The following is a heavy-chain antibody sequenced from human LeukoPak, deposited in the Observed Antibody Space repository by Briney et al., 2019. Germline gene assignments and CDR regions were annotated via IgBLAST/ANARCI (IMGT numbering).Heavy chain of an antibody. J-gene: IGHJ5*02. Sequence: GASVKVSCKASGYTFTGYFMHWVRQAPGQGLEWMGRINPNSGGTNYARKFQGRVTMTRDTSISTAYMELSSLTSDDTAVYYCARATYGSEFDPWGQGTLVTVSS. CDR1: GYTFTGYF. CDR3: ARATYGSEFDP. CDR2: INPNSGGT. D-gene: IGHD3-10*01. V-gene: IGHV1-2*06.